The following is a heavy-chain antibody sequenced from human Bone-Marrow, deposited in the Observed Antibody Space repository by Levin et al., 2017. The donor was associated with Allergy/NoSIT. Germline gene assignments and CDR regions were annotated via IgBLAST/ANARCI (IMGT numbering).Heavy chain of an antibody. CDR2: INVDGTST. CDR1: GFTFADYW. J-gene: IGHJ4*02. Sequence: GEPLKISCAASGFTFADYWMHWVRQVPGKGPVWVSRINVDGTSTTYADSVKGRFTISRDNAKNTLFLQMSSLRVQDTAAYYRVASSPTIDYWGQGTLVAVSA. V-gene: IGHV3-74*03. D-gene: IGHD2-2*01. CDR3: VASSPTIDY.